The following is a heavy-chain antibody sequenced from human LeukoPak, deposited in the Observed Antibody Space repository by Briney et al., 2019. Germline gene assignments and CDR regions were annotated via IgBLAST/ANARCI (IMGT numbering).Heavy chain of an antibody. V-gene: IGHV4-39*01. CDR3: ARHRSGWLQSSFDY. CDR2: IYYSGSI. CDR1: GGSISSSSYY. J-gene: IGHJ4*02. Sequence: SETLSLTCTVSGGSISSSSYYWGWIRQPPGKGLEWIGSIYYSGSIFDNPARKSRFTISVDTSKNQFSLKLSSVTAADTAVYYCARHRSGWLQSSFDYWGQGTLVTVSS. D-gene: IGHD5-24*01.